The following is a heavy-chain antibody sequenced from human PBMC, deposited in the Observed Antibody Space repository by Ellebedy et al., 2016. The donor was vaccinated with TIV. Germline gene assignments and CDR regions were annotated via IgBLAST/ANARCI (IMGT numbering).Heavy chain of an antibody. V-gene: IGHV3-23*01. CDR1: GITFSNYA. J-gene: IGHJ4*02. CDR2: ISGSGDTT. Sequence: PGGSLRLSCAASGITFSNYALTWVRQAPGTGLEWVSSISGSGDTTYSADSVKGRFTISRDNSKKTLYLQMNSLRADDTAVYYCASLRNDYGDYVGYWGQGTLVTVSS. D-gene: IGHD4-17*01. CDR3: ASLRNDYGDYVGY.